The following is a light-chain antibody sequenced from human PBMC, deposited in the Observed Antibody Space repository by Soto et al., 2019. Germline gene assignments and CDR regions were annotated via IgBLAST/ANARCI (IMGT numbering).Light chain of an antibody. CDR1: QSVSYN. Sequence: EIVLTQSPATLSVSPGETATLSCRASQSVSYNLAWYQQKPGHGPSLLIYGAFTRATGIPARFSGSGSGTEFTLTISSLQSEDFAVYYCQQYKKWPPLTFGGGTKVEIK. V-gene: IGKV3-15*01. CDR2: GAF. CDR3: QQYKKWPPLT. J-gene: IGKJ4*01.